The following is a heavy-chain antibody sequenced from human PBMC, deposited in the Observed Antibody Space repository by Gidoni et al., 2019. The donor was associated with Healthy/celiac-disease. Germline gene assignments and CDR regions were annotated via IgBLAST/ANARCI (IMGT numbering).Heavy chain of an antibody. CDR1: GFTFSSYG. Sequence: QVQLVESGGGVVQPGRSLRLSCAASGFTFSSYGMHWVRQAPGKGLEWVAVIWYDGSNKYYADSVKGRFTISRDNSKNTLYLQMNSLRAEDTAVYYCARDYNWVEMATITEGILDYWGQGTLVTVSS. CDR3: ARDYNWVEMATITEGILDY. D-gene: IGHD5-12*01. J-gene: IGHJ4*02. CDR2: IWYDGSNK. V-gene: IGHV3-33*01.